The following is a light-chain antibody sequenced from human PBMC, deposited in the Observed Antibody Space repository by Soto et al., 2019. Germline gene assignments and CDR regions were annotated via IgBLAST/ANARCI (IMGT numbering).Light chain of an antibody. CDR2: WAS. V-gene: IGKV4-1*01. Sequence: DIVMTQSPDSLAVSLGERATFSCRSSQSVLYNSNNKNYLAWYQQKPGQSPKLLIYWASTRESGVPDRFSGSGSGTDFTLTISSLQAEDVAVYYCQQYYSTPWTFGQGTKVDIK. CDR3: QQYYSTPWT. J-gene: IGKJ1*01. CDR1: QSVLYNSNNKNY.